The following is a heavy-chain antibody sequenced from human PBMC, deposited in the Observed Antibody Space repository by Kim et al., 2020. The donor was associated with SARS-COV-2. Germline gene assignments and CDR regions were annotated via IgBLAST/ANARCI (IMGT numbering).Heavy chain of an antibody. J-gene: IGHJ4*02. Sequence: SGTGRITISKDNSKHTLDLQMNSQSAEDTAVYYCARDRGRSSSGKHFDYWGQGTLVTVSS. D-gene: IGHD6-6*01. CDR3: ARDRGRSSSGKHFDY. V-gene: IGHV3-30*01.